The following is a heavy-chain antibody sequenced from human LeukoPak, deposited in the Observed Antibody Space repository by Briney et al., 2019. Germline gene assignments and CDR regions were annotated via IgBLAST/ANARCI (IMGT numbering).Heavy chain of an antibody. J-gene: IGHJ4*02. V-gene: IGHV3-23*01. CDR3: AKDRRNYGVKYYFDY. Sequence: GGSLRLSCAASGFTFSSYAMSWVRQAPGKGLEWVSAISGSGGSTYYADSVEGRFTISRDNSKNTLYLQMNSLRAEDTAVYYCAKDRRNYGVKYYFDYWGQGTLVTVSS. CDR2: ISGSGGST. CDR1: GFTFSSYA. D-gene: IGHD4-17*01.